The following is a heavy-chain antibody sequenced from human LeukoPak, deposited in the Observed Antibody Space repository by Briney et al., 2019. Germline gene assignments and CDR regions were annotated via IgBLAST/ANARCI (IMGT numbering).Heavy chain of an antibody. CDR1: GGTFSSYA. D-gene: IGHD3-22*01. J-gene: IGHJ3*02. CDR3: ASPTYYYDSSGVRDGDAFDI. CDR2: IIPIFGTA. V-gene: IGHV1-69*05. Sequence: SVEVSCKASGGTFSSYAISWVRQAPGQGLEWMGGIIPIFGTANYAQKFQGRVTITTDESTSTAYMELSSLRSEDTAVYYCASPTYYYDSSGVRDGDAFDIWGQGTMVTVSS.